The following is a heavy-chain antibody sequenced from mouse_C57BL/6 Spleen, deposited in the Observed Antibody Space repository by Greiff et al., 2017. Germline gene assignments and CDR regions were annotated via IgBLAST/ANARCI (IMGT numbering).Heavy chain of an antibody. Sequence: QVQLQQPGAELVMPGASVKLSCKASGYTFTSYWMHWVRQSPGQGLEWIGEIDPSDSSTYYTQKVKGQSTLTVDKSSSTAYMQLSSLRSEDSAVDYCAIATVGATHWYFDVWGTGTTVTGSS. CDR2: IDPSDSST. V-gene: IGHV1-69*01. CDR1: GYTFTSYW. D-gene: IGHD1-1*01. CDR3: AIATVGATHWYFDV. J-gene: IGHJ1*03.